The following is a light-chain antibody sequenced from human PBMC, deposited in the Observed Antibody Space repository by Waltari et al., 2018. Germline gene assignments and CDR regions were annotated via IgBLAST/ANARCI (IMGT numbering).Light chain of an antibody. CDR1: SSNIGRDI. Sequence: QSVLTQSPSASGTSGQRVTISCSGSSSNIGRDIVNWYRHLPGTAPKLLIYNNNRLPSGVPGRFAGSKSGSSASLAIRGLQSEDEADYYCAACDDSLKGVVCGGGPKLSVL. CDR3: AACDDSLKGVV. V-gene: IGLV1-44*01. J-gene: IGLJ2*01. CDR2: NNN.